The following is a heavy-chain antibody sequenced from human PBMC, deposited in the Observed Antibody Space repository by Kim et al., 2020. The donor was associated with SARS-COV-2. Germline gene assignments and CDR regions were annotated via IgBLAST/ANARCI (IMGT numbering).Heavy chain of an antibody. CDR3: ARDGIAAAGNYYYYGMDV. D-gene: IGHD6-13*01. J-gene: IGHJ6*02. Sequence: VKGRVTISRDKAKNSLYLKMNSLRAEDTAVYYCARDGIAAAGNYYYYGMDVWGQGTTVTVSS. V-gene: IGHV3-11*06.